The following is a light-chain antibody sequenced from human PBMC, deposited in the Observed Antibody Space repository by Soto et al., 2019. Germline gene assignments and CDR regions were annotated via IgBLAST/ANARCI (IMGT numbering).Light chain of an antibody. V-gene: IGKV3-20*01. CDR1: QIVKSSY. CDR3: QQYGNSPQT. Sequence: EIVLTQSPGTLSWSAGERVTLSVRAVQIVKSSYLAWYQHKPGQAPRLLIYGASTRATGIPDRFSGSGSGTDFTLTIARLEPGDFAVYYCQQYGNSPQTFGQGTKVDIK. CDR2: GAS. J-gene: IGKJ1*01.